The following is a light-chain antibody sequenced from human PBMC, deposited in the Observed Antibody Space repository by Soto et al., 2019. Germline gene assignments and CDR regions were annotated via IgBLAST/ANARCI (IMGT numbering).Light chain of an antibody. J-gene: IGKJ2*01. Sequence: DIQLTQSPSFLSASVGDRVTITCRASQGFSSFLAWYQQKPGKAPKLLIYAASTLQSGVPSRFSGSGSGTEFTLTISSRQPEDFATYYCQQVYSYPYTFGQGTKLEIK. CDR1: QGFSSF. V-gene: IGKV1-9*01. CDR3: QQVYSYPYT. CDR2: AAS.